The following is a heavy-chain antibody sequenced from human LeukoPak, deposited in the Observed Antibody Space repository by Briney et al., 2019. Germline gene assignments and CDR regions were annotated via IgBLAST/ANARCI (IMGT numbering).Heavy chain of an antibody. Sequence: GGSLRLSCEVFGFTFSNYWMTWVRQTPGKGLEWVASIKEDGSEKYYVDSVKGRFTISRDNAKKSLYLQMNSLGVGDTAVYYCARDKSVRADTGSSFYYWGQGALVTVSS. J-gene: IGHJ4*02. CDR2: IKEDGSEK. CDR3: ARDKSVRADTGSSFYY. D-gene: IGHD3-10*01. V-gene: IGHV3-7*03. CDR1: GFTFSNYW.